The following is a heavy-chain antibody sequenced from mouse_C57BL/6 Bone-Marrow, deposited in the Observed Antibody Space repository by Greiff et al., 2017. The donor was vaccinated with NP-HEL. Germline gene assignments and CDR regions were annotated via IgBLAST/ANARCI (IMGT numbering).Heavy chain of an antibody. Sequence: QVQLKQPGAELVKPGASVKLSCKASGYTFTSYWMHWVKQRPGQGLEWIGMIHPNSGSTNYNEKFKSKATLTVDKSSSTAYMQLSSLTSEDSAVYYCARGLRLRRNYAMDYWGQGTSVTVSS. CDR2: IHPNSGST. D-gene: IGHD3-2*02. J-gene: IGHJ4*01. V-gene: IGHV1-64*01. CDR3: ARGLRLRRNYAMDY. CDR1: GYTFTSYW.